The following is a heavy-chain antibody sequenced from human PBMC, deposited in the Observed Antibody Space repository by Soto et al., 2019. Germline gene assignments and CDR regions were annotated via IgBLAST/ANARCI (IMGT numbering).Heavy chain of an antibody. Sequence: PSETLSVTCTVAGGSLSSGGCYWSWLRQHPGKGLEWIGYIDYSGSTYYNPSLKSRVTMSVDTSKNQFSLKLSSVTAADTAVYYCARELDFYDSGTYYKSADWFGPWGQGTLVTVSS. CDR3: ARELDFYDSGTYYKSADWFGP. J-gene: IGHJ5*02. V-gene: IGHV4-31*03. CDR1: GGSLSSGGCY. CDR2: IDYSGST. D-gene: IGHD3-10*01.